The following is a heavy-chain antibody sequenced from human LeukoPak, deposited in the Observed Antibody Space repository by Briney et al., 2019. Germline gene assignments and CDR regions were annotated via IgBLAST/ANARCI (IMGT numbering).Heavy chain of an antibody. V-gene: IGHV3-7*01. J-gene: IGHJ4*02. CDR3: ARDRAPITIFGVVITPLGY. CDR2: IKLDGSEK. Sequence: GGSLRLSCVASGFTFGKYWMSWVRQAPGKGLEWVANIKLDGSEKNYVDSVEGRFTISRDNAKNTLYLQMNSLRAEDTAVYYCARDRAPITIFGVVITPLGYWGQGTLVTVSS. CDR1: GFTFGKYW. D-gene: IGHD3-3*01.